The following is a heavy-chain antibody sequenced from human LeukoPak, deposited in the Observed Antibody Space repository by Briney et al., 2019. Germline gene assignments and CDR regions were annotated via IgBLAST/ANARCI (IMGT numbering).Heavy chain of an antibody. J-gene: IGHJ6*03. D-gene: IGHD6-13*01. Sequence: PSETLSLTCTVSGGSISSGSYYWSWIRQSAGKGLEWIGRIYTSGSTNYNLSLKSRVTISVDTSKNQFSLKLSSVTAADTAVYYCARVLGIAAAGTEVGDYYYYYMDVWGKGTTVTVSS. CDR1: GGSISSGSYY. V-gene: IGHV4-61*02. CDR2: IYTSGST. CDR3: ARVLGIAAAGTEVGDYYYYYMDV.